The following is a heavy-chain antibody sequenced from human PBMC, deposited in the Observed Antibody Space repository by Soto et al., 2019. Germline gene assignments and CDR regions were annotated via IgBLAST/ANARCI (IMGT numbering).Heavy chain of an antibody. Sequence: GGSLRLSCAASGFIFSNYGMHWVRQAPGKGLEWVALIYYDGSYENYADSVQGRFTISGDNSKNTLWLQMNSMGVEDTAVYYCAKSGGGGYDSDNDHSSGLLMGPSWGQGTRGTVSS. J-gene: IGHJ4*02. D-gene: IGHD3-22*01. CDR3: AKSGGGGYDSDNDHSSGLLMGPS. V-gene: IGHV3-33*06. CDR1: GFIFSNYG. CDR2: IYYDGSYE.